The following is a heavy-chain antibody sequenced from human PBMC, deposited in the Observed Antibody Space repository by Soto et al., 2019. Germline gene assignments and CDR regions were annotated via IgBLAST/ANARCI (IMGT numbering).Heavy chain of an antibody. CDR1: GFTFSSYG. V-gene: IGHV3-33*01. J-gene: IGHJ4*02. CDR3: ARTFLVAVAGQVHY. D-gene: IGHD6-19*01. CDR2: IWFDGNN. Sequence: GGSLRLSCAAPGFTFSSYGMHWGRQAPGKGLEWVAVIWFDGNNFYADSVKGRFTISRDNSKNTLHLQMNSLRAEDTAVYYCARTFLVAVAGQVHYWGQGNLLTVSS.